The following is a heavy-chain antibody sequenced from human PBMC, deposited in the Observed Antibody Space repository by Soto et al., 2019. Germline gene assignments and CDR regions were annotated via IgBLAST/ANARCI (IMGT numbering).Heavy chain of an antibody. CDR3: ARLVGDYGDYFYYGMDV. CDR1: GYSFTSYW. Sequence: PGESLKISCKGSGYSFTSYWIGWVRQMPGKGLEWMGIIYPGDSDTRYSPSFQGQVTISADKSISTAYLQWSSLKASDTAMYYCARLVGDYGDYFYYGMDVWGQGTTVTVSS. J-gene: IGHJ6*02. CDR2: IYPGDSDT. V-gene: IGHV5-51*01. D-gene: IGHD4-17*01.